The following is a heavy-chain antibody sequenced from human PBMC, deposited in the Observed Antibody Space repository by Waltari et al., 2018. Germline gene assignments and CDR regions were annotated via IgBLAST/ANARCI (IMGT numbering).Heavy chain of an antibody. D-gene: IGHD4-17*01. J-gene: IGHJ5*02. CDR1: GGSISSYY. Sequence: QVQLQESGPGLVKPSETLSLTCTVSGGSISSYYWSWIRQPPGKGLEWIGYIYYSGSTNYNPSLKSRVTISVDTSKNQFSLKLSSVTAADTAVYYCARTDNGGVGWFDPWGQGTLVTVSS. V-gene: IGHV4-59*01. CDR2: IYYSGST. CDR3: ARTDNGGVGWFDP.